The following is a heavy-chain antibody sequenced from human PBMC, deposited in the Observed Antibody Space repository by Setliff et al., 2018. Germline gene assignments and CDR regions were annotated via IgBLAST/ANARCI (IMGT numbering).Heavy chain of an antibody. V-gene: IGHV4-61*09. Sequence: SETLSLTCSVSGASITSGGFYWTWIRQPAGKGLEWIGHISPSGSTTYNPSVKSRVTISLDTSKNHFSLKLDSVTAADTALYYCARSPSSGSSSSTNLEYLGPGTLVTVSS. D-gene: IGHD6-6*01. CDR2: ISPSGST. J-gene: IGHJ4*02. CDR3: ARSPSSGSSSSTNLEY. CDR1: GASITSGGFY.